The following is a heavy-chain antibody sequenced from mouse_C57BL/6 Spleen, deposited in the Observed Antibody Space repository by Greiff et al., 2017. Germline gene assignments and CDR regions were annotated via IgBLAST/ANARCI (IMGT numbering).Heavy chain of an antibody. CDR1: GFTFSDYG. V-gene: IGHV5-17*01. CDR3: ARPGRDAMDY. Sequence: EVKLVESGGGLVKPGGSLKLSCAASGFTFSDYGMHWVRQAPEKGLEWVAYISSGSSTIYYADTVKGRFTIPRDNAKNTLFLQMTSLRSEDTAMYYCARPGRDAMDYWGQGTSVTVSS. J-gene: IGHJ4*01. CDR2: ISSGSSTI.